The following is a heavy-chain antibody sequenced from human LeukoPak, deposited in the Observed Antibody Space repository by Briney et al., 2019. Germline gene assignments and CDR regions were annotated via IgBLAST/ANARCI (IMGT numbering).Heavy chain of an antibody. CDR2: ISSSSSSI. J-gene: IGHJ4*02. V-gene: IGHV3-48*01. D-gene: IGHD6-13*01. CDR1: GFTFSSYS. Sequence: GGSLRLSCAASGFTFSSYSMNWVRQAPGKGLEWVSYISSSSSSIYYADSVKGRFTISRDNAKNSLYLQMNSLRAEDTAVYYCARGYSSSWALQLDYWGQGTLVTASS. CDR3: ARGYSSSWALQLDY.